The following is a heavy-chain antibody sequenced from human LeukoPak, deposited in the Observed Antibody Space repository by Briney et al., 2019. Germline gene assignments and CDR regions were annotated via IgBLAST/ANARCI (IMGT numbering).Heavy chain of an antibody. D-gene: IGHD4-23*01. J-gene: IGHJ4*02. CDR2: ISAYNGNT. V-gene: IGHV1-18*01. CDR1: GYTFTSYG. Sequence: ASVKVSCKASGYTFTSYGISWVRQAPGQGPEWMGWISAYNGNTNYAQKLQGRVTMTTDTSTSTAYMELRSLRSDDTAVYYCARDKLTTVVTPAGSDFDYWGQGTLVTVSS. CDR3: ARDKLTTVVTPAGSDFDY.